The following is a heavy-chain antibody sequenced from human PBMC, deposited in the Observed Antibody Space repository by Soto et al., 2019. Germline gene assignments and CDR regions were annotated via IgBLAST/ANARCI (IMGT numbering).Heavy chain of an antibody. V-gene: IGHV4-34*01. Sequence: QVQLQQWGAGLLKPSETLSLTCAVYGGSFSGYYWSWIRQPPGKGLEWIGEINHSGSTNYNPSLKSRVTISVDTSKNQFSLKLSSVTAADTAVYYCARGRYDYVWGSYRYLRILYDYWGQGTLVTVSS. CDR2: INHSGST. CDR1: GGSFSGYY. CDR3: ARGRYDYVWGSYRYLRILYDY. D-gene: IGHD3-16*02. J-gene: IGHJ4*02.